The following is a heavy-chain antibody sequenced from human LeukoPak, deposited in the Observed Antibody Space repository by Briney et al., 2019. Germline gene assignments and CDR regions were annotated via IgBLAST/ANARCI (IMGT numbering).Heavy chain of an antibody. D-gene: IGHD6-6*01. CDR1: GGSISSYY. CDR2: IYTSGST. V-gene: IGHV4-4*07. Sequence: SETLSLTCTVSGGSISSYYWSWIRQPAGKGLEWIGRIYTSGSTNYNPSLKSRVTISVDTSKNQFSLKLSSVTAADTAVYYCARSTAARPGNYYMDVWGKGTTVTVSS. J-gene: IGHJ6*03. CDR3: ARSTAARPGNYYMDV.